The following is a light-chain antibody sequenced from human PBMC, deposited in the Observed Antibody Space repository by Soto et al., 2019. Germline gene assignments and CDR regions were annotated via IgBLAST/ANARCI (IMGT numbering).Light chain of an antibody. V-gene: IGKV3-15*01. CDR2: GAS. CDR1: QSVSSN. J-gene: IGKJ2*01. Sequence: EIVMTQSPAILSVSPGERATLSCRASQSVSSNLAWYQQKPGQAPRLLIYGASTRATGIPARFSGSRSGTEFTLTISSLQSEDFAVYYCQQYNNWPYTFGQGTKLEIK. CDR3: QQYNNWPYT.